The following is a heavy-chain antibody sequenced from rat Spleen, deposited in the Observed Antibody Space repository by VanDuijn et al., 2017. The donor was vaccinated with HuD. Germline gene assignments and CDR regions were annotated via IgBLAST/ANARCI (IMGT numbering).Heavy chain of an antibody. CDR1: GFRFSSYW. J-gene: IGHJ2*01. CDR2: ISNDGVNT. D-gene: IGHD4-3*01. Sequence: EVQLVETGGGLVQPGKSLKLSCVASGFRFSSYWMYWVRQAPGKGLEWVSSISNDGVNTYYPDSVKGRFTISRDNAQNTLYLQMNSLRSEDTATYYCTRDRFGVDYFDYWGQGVMVTVSS. CDR3: TRDRFGVDYFDY. V-gene: IGHV5-58*01.